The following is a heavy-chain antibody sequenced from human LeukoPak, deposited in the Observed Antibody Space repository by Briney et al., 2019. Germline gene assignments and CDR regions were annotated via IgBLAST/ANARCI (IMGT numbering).Heavy chain of an antibody. Sequence: HAGGAPRISRAVPGFRGSGYYMSWGRPAPRKGAGWGGLIRDSGEAFYADFARGRFAISRDESENTLYLQMNSLRVEDTAVYFCARDRAANQDWVEFDPWGQGTPVIVSS. D-gene: IGHD3/OR15-3a*01. J-gene: IGHJ5*02. CDR3: ARDRAANQDWVEFDP. V-gene: IGHV3-66*03. CDR2: IRDSGEA. CDR1: GFRGSGYY.